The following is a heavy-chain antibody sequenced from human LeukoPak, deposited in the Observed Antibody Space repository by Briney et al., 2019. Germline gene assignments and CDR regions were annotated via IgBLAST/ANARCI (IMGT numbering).Heavy chain of an antibody. Sequence: PSETLSLTCTVSGGSISSYYWSWIRQPPGKELEWIGYIYYSGSTNYNPSLKSRVTISVDTSKNQFSLKLSSVTAADTAVYYCARSPVYCSSTSCYESSADYFDYWGQGTLVTVSS. D-gene: IGHD2-2*01. CDR2: IYYSGST. V-gene: IGHV4-59*08. J-gene: IGHJ4*02. CDR1: GGSISSYY. CDR3: ARSPVYCSSTSCYESSADYFDY.